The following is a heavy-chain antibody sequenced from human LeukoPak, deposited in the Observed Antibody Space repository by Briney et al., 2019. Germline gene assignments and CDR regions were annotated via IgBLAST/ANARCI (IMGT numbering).Heavy chain of an antibody. CDR2: IWYDGSNK. Sequence: GGSLRLSCATSGFTFNRFGMHRVRQAPGKGLEWVAVIWYDGSNKDYADSVKGRFTISRDNSKNTLYLQMSGLRAEDTAVYYCATSAHIEVGTAPPPDYWGQGTLVTVTS. V-gene: IGHV3-33*01. CDR3: ATSAHIEVGTAPPPDY. CDR1: GFTFNRFG. D-gene: IGHD2-21*02. J-gene: IGHJ4*02.